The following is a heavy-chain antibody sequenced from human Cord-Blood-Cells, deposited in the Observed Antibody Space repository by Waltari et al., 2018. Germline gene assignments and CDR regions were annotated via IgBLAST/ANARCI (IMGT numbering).Heavy chain of an antibody. Sequence: QLQLQESGPGLVKPSETLSLTCTVSGGSISSSSYYWGWIRQPPGKGLEWIGSIYYSGSTYDTPSLKSRVTISVDTSKNQFSLKLSSVTAADTAVYYCARHGITDGRFDYWGQGTLVTVSS. CDR3: ARHGITDGRFDY. CDR1: GGSISSSSYY. CDR2: IYYSGST. D-gene: IGHD1-20*01. J-gene: IGHJ4*02. V-gene: IGHV4-39*07.